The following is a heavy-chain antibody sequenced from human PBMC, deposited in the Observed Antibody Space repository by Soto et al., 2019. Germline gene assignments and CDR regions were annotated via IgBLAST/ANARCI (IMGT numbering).Heavy chain of an antibody. Sequence: QAQLVQSGAEVRKPGASVKVSCKASGYTFTTYDINWVRQAPGQGLEWLGWMDPNSGSTGYAQNFQGSITMTRNISRNTAHMELSSLQSEDTAVYYCARERKFDFWRKGLDVGGQGTTVTVSS. CDR2: MDPNSGST. CDR3: ARERKFDFWRKGLDV. V-gene: IGHV1-8*01. J-gene: IGHJ6*02. CDR1: GYTFTTYD. D-gene: IGHD3-3*01.